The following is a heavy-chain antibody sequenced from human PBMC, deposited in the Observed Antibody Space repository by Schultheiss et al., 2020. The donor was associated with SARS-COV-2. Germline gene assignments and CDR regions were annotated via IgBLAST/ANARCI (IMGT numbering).Heavy chain of an antibody. Sequence: GGSLRLSCAASGFTFSSYWMHWVRQAPGKGLVWVSRINSDGSSTSYEDSVKGRFTISRDNARNTLYLQMNSLRAEDTAVYYCAALSYRLDYWGQGTLVTVSS. J-gene: IGHJ4*02. D-gene: IGHD3-16*02. CDR3: AALSYRLDY. V-gene: IGHV3-74*01. CDR2: INSDGSST. CDR1: GFTFSSYW.